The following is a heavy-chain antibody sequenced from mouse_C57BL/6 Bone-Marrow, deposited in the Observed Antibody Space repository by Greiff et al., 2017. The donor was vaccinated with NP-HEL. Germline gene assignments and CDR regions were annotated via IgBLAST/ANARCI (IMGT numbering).Heavy chain of an antibody. V-gene: IGHV1-64*01. Sequence: QVQLKQPGAELVKPGASVKLSCKASGYTFTSYWMHWVKQRPGQGLEWIGMIHPNSGSTNYNEKFKSKATLTVDKSSSTAYMQLSSLTSEDSAVYYCARGGPIYYSGSTYALDYWGRGTSVTVTS. CDR2: IHPNSGST. J-gene: IGHJ4*01. D-gene: IGHD1-1*01. CDR3: ARGGPIYYSGSTYALDY. CDR1: GYTFTSYW.